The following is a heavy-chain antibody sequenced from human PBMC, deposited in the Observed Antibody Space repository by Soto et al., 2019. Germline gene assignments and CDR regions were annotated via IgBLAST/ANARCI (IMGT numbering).Heavy chain of an antibody. CDR3: ARGIATGHLDP. V-gene: IGHV1-3*01. J-gene: IGHJ5*02. D-gene: IGHD2-15*01. CDR2: INPDNGNT. Sequence: QVQLVQSGAEVKKPGASVKSSCKASGYTFTRYTMNWVRQAPGQRLEWMGWINPDNGNTKSSQKFQDRVIITRDTSASTAYMDLSSLRSEDTAVYYCARGIATGHLDPWGQGTLVTVSS. CDR1: GYTFTRYT.